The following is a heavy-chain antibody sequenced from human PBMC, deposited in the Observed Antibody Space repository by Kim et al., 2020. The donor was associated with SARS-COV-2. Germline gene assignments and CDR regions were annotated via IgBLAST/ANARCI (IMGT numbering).Heavy chain of an antibody. D-gene: IGHD3-3*01. J-gene: IGHJ5*02. Sequence: KGRFTISREHSKNTLYLKMNSLRAEDTAVYYCAKDALTNDFWSGSNWFDPWGQGTLVTVSS. V-gene: IGHV3-23*01. CDR3: AKDALTNDFWSGSNWFDP.